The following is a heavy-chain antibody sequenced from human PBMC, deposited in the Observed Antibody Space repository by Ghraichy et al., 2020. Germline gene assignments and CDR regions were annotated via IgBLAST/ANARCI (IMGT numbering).Heavy chain of an antibody. D-gene: IGHD6-13*01. V-gene: IGHV1-46*01. J-gene: IGHJ4*02. Sequence: ASVKVSCKPSADTFSRYYMHWVRQAPGQGLEWMGLVNPSDDTTDYAQKFQGRLTLTRDTSTRTVYMELSSLRSEDTAVYYCTRERQQLKNFDLWGQGTLVTVSS. CDR2: VNPSDDTT. CDR3: TRERQQLKNFDL. CDR1: ADTFSRYY.